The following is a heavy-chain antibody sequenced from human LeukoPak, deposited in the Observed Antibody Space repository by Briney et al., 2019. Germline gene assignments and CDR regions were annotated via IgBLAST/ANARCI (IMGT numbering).Heavy chain of an antibody. D-gene: IGHD3-3*01. V-gene: IGHV1-8*01. Sequence: ASVKVSCKASGYTFTSYDINWVRQATGQGLEWMGWMNPNSGNTGYAQKFQGRVTMTRNTSISTAYMELSSLRSEDTAVYYCARDRSRITIFGVVPGGFDYWGQGTLVTVSS. CDR1: GYTFTSYD. CDR2: MNPNSGNT. J-gene: IGHJ4*02. CDR3: ARDRSRITIFGVVPGGFDY.